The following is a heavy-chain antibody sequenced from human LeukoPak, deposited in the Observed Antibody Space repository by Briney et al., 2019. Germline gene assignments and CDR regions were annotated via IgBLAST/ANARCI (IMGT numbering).Heavy chain of an antibody. D-gene: IGHD3-22*01. J-gene: IGHJ3*01. CDR1: GGSISSGDYY. CDR2: IYYSGST. Sequence: PSETLSLTCTVSGGSISSGDYYWSWIRQPPGKGPEWIGYIYYSGSTYYNPSLKSRVTISVDTSKNQFSLKLSSVTAADTAVYYCARRRNYYDSSGYYGHAFDFWGQGTMVTVSS. CDR3: ARRRNYYDSSGYYGHAFDF. V-gene: IGHV4-30-4*08.